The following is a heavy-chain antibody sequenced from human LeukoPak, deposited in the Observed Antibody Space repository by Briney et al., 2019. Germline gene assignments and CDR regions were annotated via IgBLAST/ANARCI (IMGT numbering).Heavy chain of an antibody. CDR2: IAYDGGDK. CDR3: ANDFKTVAAAYYFDY. V-gene: IGHV3-30*18. Sequence: GGSLRLSCAASGFTFSGYGMHWVRQAPGKGLEWVAVIAYDGGDKKYADSVKGRFAISRDSSRNTVYLQMDSLRADDTAIYYCANDFKTVAAAYYFDYWGQGTLVTVYS. D-gene: IGHD2-15*01. CDR1: GFTFSGYG. J-gene: IGHJ4*02.